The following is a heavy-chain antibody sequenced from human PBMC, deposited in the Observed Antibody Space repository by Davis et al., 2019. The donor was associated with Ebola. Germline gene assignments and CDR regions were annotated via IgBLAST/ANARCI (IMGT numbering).Heavy chain of an antibody. J-gene: IGHJ4*02. Sequence: SGPTLVKPTQTLTLTCTFSGFPLSTSGMCVSWIRQPPGKALEWLALIDWDDDKYYSTSLKTRLTISKDTSKNQVVLTMTNMDPVDTATYYCARVGGAAAGSGVFDYWGQGTLVTVSS. CDR1: GFPLSTSGMC. V-gene: IGHV2-70*01. D-gene: IGHD6-13*01. CDR2: IDWDDDK. CDR3: ARVGGAAAGSGVFDY.